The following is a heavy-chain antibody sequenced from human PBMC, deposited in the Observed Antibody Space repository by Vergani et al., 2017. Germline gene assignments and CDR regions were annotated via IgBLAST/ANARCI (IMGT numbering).Heavy chain of an antibody. CDR3: ARDTVTGSRYFDY. CDR2: IRYDGSNT. CDR1: GFTFSNYG. J-gene: IGHJ4*02. V-gene: IGHV3-30*02. D-gene: IGHD6-19*01. Sequence: VQLVESGGGVVQPGGSLRLSCGASGFTFSNYGMHWVRQAPGKGLEWVTFIRYDGSNTYYADSVKGRFTISRDNSKNTLFLQMNSLRPEDTAVYYCARDTVTGSRYFDYWGQGTLVTVSP.